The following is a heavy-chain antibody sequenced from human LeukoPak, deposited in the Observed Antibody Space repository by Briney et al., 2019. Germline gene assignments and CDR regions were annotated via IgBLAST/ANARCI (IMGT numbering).Heavy chain of an antibody. CDR1: GFTFSSYG. V-gene: IGHV3-33*05. CDR2: ISYDGSNK. Sequence: GRSLRLSCAASGFTFSSYGMHWVRQAPGKGLEWVAVISYDGSNKYYADSVKGRFTISRDNAKNSLYLQMNSLRAEDTAVYYCVRDNPRCCGVIPANIDDYWGQGTLVTVSS. J-gene: IGHJ4*02. D-gene: IGHD2-21*01. CDR3: VRDNPRCCGVIPANIDDY.